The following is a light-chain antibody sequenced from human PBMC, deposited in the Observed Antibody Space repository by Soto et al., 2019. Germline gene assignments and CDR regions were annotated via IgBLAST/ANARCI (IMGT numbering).Light chain of an antibody. V-gene: IGKV1-5*03. Sequence: DIQMTQSPSTLSASVGDRVTITSRASQSISSWLAWYQQKPGKAPKLLIYKASSLESGVPSRCSGSGSGNEFTLTISNLQLADFATYYCQQYNSNSWTFGQGTKGEIK. CDR3: QQYNSNSWT. CDR2: KAS. CDR1: QSISSW. J-gene: IGKJ1*01.